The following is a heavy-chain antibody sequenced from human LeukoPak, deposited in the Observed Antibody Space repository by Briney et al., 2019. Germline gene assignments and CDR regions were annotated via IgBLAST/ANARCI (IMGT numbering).Heavy chain of an antibody. Sequence: SGGSLRLSCAASGFTFSSYWMSWFRRTPGRGLEGLANIKQDGSEKYYVDSVKGRFTISRDNAKNSLYLQMNSLRAEDTAVYYCAKPKDSSWYHYFDYWGQGTLVTVSS. CDR1: GFTFSSYW. J-gene: IGHJ4*02. CDR3: AKPKDSSWYHYFDY. D-gene: IGHD6-13*01. CDR2: IKQDGSEK. V-gene: IGHV3-7*01.